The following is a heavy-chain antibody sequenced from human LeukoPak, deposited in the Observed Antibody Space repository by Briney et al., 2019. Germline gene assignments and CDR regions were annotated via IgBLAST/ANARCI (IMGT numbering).Heavy chain of an antibody. CDR1: GFTFSSHW. V-gene: IGHV3-23*01. D-gene: IGHD3-22*01. CDR3: AKSGRVFDTSGYYWFPN. CDR2: ISGRGANT. J-gene: IGHJ4*02. Sequence: PGGSLRLSCAASGFTFSSHWMSWVRQAPGKGLEWVSSISGRGANTHYADSVEGRFTISGDYSKNTLNLQMNSLRAEDTAVYYCAKSGRVFDTSGYYWFPNWGQGILVTVSS.